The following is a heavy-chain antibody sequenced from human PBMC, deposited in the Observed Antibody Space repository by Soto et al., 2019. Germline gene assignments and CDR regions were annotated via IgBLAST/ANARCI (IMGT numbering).Heavy chain of an antibody. V-gene: IGHV4-39*01. J-gene: IGHJ3*02. Sequence: SETLSLTCTVSGGSISSSTYYWGWIRQPPGKGLEWIGTLYYRGSTYYNPSLKSRLTISVDMSKNQFSLNLSSVTAADMAVYYCARRISSGAFDIWGQGTMVTVSS. D-gene: IGHD6-6*01. CDR3: ARRISSGAFDI. CDR2: LYYRGST. CDR1: GGSISSSTYY.